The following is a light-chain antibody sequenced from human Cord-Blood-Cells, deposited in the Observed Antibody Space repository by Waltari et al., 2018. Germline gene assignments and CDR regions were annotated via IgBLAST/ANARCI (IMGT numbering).Light chain of an antibody. CDR1: ALPKQY. CDR2: KDS. CDR3: QSADSSGTYPDVV. Sequence: SYELTQPPSVSVSPGQTARIPCPGDALPKQYAYWYQQKPGQAPVLVIYKDSERPSGIPERFSGSSSGTTVTLTISGVQAEDEADYYCQSADSSGTYPDVVFGGGTKLTVL. J-gene: IGLJ2*01. V-gene: IGLV3-25*03.